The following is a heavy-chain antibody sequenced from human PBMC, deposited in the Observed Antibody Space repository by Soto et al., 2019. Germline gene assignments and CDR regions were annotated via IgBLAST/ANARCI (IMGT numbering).Heavy chain of an antibody. V-gene: IGHV3-74*01. J-gene: IGHJ3*01. Sequence: EVQLVESGGGLVQPGGSLRLSCAASAFTFSRYWMHWVRQAPGQGLAWVSRINSDGTTTTYADSVKGRFTISRDNSKNTLYLQMNSLTAEDTAVYFCAREGDIVVVSAAFDVWGQGTMVTVSS. D-gene: IGHD2-2*01. CDR2: INSDGTTT. CDR1: AFTFSRYW. CDR3: AREGDIVVVSAAFDV.